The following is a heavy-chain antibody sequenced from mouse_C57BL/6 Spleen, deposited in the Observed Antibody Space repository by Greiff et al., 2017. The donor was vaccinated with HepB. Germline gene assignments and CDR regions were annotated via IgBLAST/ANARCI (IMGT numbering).Heavy chain of an antibody. CDR2: IYPGDGDT. V-gene: IGHV1-82*01. J-gene: IGHJ2*01. D-gene: IGHD1-1*01. Sequence: VQLQQSGPELVKPGASVKISCKASGYAFSSSWMNWVKQRPGKGLEWIGRIYPGDGDTNYNGKFKGKATLTADKSSSTAYMQLSSLTSEGSAVYFCARRLITTVVAVDYWGQGTTLTVSS. CDR3: ARRLITTVVAVDY. CDR1: GYAFSSSW.